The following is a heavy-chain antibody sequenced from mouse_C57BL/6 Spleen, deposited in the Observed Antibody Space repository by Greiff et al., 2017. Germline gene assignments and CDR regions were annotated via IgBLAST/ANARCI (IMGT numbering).Heavy chain of an antibody. Sequence: QVQLQQSGAELVRPGASVTLSCKASGYTFTDYEMHWVKQTPVHGLKWIGAIDPETGGTAYNQKFKGKAILTADKSSSTAYMELRSLTSEDSAVYYCTKGVDDYDVFDYWGQGTTLTVSS. D-gene: IGHD2-4*01. CDR2: IDPETGGT. CDR1: GYTFTDYE. CDR3: TKGVDDYDVFDY. V-gene: IGHV1-15*01. J-gene: IGHJ2*01.